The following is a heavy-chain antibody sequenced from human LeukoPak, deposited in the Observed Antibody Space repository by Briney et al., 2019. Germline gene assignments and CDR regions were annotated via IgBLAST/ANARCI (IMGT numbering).Heavy chain of an antibody. D-gene: IGHD2-15*01. CDR2: ISTSGSSI. CDR1: GFPFSAYE. J-gene: IGHJ5*02. Sequence: PGGSLRLSCAASGFPFSAYEMNWVRQAPGKGLEWVSYISTSGSSIYYADSVKGRFTISRDNAKNSLYLQMNSLRAEDTAVYYCARFGDYRYCSGGSCYGWFDPWGQGTLVTVSS. V-gene: IGHV3-48*03. CDR3: ARFGDYRYCSGGSCYGWFDP.